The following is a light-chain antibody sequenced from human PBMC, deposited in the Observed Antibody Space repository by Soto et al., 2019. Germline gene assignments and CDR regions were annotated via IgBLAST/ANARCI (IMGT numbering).Light chain of an antibody. CDR1: SSDVGGYNY. V-gene: IGLV2-14*01. CDR2: EVS. CDR3: SSYTAGGTI. Sequence: QSALTQPASVSGSPGQSITISCTGTSSDVGGYNYVFWYQQLPGKAPKLMISEVSNRPSGVSNRFSGSKSGNTASLTISGLQAEDEADYYCSSYTAGGTIFGTGTKLTVL. J-gene: IGLJ1*01.